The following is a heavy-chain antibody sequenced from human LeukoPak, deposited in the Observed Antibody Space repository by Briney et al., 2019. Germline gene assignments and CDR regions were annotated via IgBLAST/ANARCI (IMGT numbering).Heavy chain of an antibody. CDR3: ARDEKYSSSSRFDY. CDR2: IIPILGIA. D-gene: IGHD6-6*01. Sequence: SVKVSCKASGGTFSSYAINWVRQTPGQGREWMGGIIPILGIANYAQKFQGRVTITADKSTSTAYMELSSLRSEDTAVYYCARDEKYSSSSRFDYWGQGTLVTVSS. J-gene: IGHJ4*02. V-gene: IGHV1-69*10. CDR1: GGTFSSYA.